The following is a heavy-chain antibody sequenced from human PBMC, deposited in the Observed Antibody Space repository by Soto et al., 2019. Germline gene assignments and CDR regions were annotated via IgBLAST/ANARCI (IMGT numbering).Heavy chain of an antibody. V-gene: IGHV1-46*01. Sequence: GASVKVSCKASGYTFTSYYMHWVRQAPGQGLEWMGIINPSGGSTSYAQKFQGRVTMTRDTSTSTVYMELSSLRSEDTAVYYCARDGVDTAMEGYYGMDVWGQGTTVTVSS. CDR1: GYTFTSYY. CDR2: INPSGGST. CDR3: ARDGVDTAMEGYYGMDV. D-gene: IGHD5-18*01. J-gene: IGHJ6*02.